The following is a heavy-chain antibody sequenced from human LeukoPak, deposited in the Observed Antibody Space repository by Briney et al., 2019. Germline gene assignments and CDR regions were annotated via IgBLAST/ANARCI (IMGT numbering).Heavy chain of an antibody. Sequence: SQTLSLTCAISGNSVSNNSAAWNWITQSPSRGLEWLGRTYYRSEWYNDYAVSVKSRITINPDTSKNPFSLQLNSVTPEDTAVYYCTTGTTGYFDYWGQGTLVTASS. V-gene: IGHV6-1*01. CDR1: GNSVSNNSAA. J-gene: IGHJ4*02. CDR2: TYYRSEWYN. CDR3: TTGTTGYFDY. D-gene: IGHD1-7*01.